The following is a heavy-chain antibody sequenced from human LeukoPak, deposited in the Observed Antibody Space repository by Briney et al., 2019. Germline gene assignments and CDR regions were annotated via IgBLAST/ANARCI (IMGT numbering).Heavy chain of an antibody. CDR2: FDPEDGET. CDR1: GYTLTELS. D-gene: IGHD3-10*02. Sequence: ASVKVSCKVSGYTLTELSMHWVRQAPGKGLEWMGGFDPEDGETIYAQRFQGRVTMTEDTSTDTVYMELSSLRSEDRAVYYCSRGGFFCSEKDWGQGTLVPVSS. CDR3: SRGGFFCSEKD. V-gene: IGHV1-24*01. J-gene: IGHJ4*01.